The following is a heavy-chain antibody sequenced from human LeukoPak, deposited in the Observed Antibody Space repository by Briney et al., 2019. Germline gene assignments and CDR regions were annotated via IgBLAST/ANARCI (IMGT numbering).Heavy chain of an antibody. D-gene: IGHD6-13*01. J-gene: IGHJ4*02. CDR2: ISFDGSNT. CDR1: GFTFSTYA. Sequence: GRSLRLSCVASGFTFSTYAMHWVRQAPGKGLEWVAVISFDGSNTYYADSVKGRFTISRDNSKSTLDLQMNSLRVEDTAVYYCARGYSSRSLFDYWGQGTLVTVSS. V-gene: IGHV3-30-3*01. CDR3: ARGYSSRSLFDY.